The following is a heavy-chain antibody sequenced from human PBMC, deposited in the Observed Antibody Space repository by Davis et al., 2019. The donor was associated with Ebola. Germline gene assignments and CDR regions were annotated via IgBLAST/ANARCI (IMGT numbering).Heavy chain of an antibody. Sequence: SETLSLTCTVSGGSISSSNWWSWVRQPPGKGLEWIGEIYHSGSTNYNPSLKSRVTISVDKSKNQFSLKLSSVTAADTAVYYCARDLLYDYIWGSYRSEYYFDYWGQGTLVTVSS. J-gene: IGHJ4*02. D-gene: IGHD3-16*02. CDR2: IYHSGST. CDR1: GGSISSSNW. V-gene: IGHV4-4*02. CDR3: ARDLLYDYIWGSYRSEYYFDY.